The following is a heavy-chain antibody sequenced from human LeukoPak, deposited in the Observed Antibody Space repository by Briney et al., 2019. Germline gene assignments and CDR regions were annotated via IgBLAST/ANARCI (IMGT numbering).Heavy chain of an antibody. Sequence: PGGSLRLSCAAFGFTFSSYSMNWVRQAPGKGLEWVSSISSSSNFIYYADSVKGRSTISRDNAKNSLYLQMNSLRAEDTAVYYCARAISDYDASDIWGQGTMVTVSS. CDR1: GFTFSSYS. J-gene: IGHJ3*02. CDR3: ARAISDYDASDI. D-gene: IGHD4-17*01. CDR2: ISSSSNFI. V-gene: IGHV3-21*01.